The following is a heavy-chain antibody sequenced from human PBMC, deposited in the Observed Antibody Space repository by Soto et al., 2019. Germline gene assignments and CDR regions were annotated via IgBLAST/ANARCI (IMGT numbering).Heavy chain of an antibody. CDR2: IWYDGSNK. CDR3: ARTRFSSWSRMDYYYYGMDV. V-gene: IGHV3-33*01. J-gene: IGHJ6*02. CDR1: GFTFSSYG. Sequence: SLRLSCAASGFTFSSYGMHWVRQAPGKGLEWEAVIWYDGSNKYYADSVKGRFTISRDNSKNTLYLQMNSLRAEDTAVYYCARTRFSSWSRMDYYYYGMDVWGQGTTVTVSS. D-gene: IGHD6-13*01.